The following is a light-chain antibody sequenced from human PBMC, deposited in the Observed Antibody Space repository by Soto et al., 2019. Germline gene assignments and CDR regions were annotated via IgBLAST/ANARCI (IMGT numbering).Light chain of an antibody. J-gene: IGLJ1*01. CDR3: CSYAGSSTHV. CDR2: EVS. V-gene: IGLV2-23*02. Sequence: SALTQPASVSGSPGQSITFSCTGTSSDVRSSNLVSWYQQHPGKAPKLLIYEVSKRPSGVSNRFSGSKSGNTASLTISGLQAEDEADYYCCSYAGSSTHVFGTGTKVTVL. CDR1: SSDVRSSNL.